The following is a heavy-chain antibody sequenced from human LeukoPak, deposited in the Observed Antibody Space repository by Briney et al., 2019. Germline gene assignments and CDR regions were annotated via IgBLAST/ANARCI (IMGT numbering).Heavy chain of an antibody. D-gene: IGHD3-9*01. CDR3: ARSYDILTLSSYFDH. Sequence: GGSLRLSCAASGFTFSSYAMSWVRQSPGKGLEWVSSISGSGGSTYYADSVKGLFTISRYNSKNTLYLQMNSVRAEDTSVYYCARSYDILTLSSYFDHWGQATLVTVSS. CDR1: GFTFSSYA. CDR2: ISGSGGST. V-gene: IGHV3-23*01. J-gene: IGHJ4*02.